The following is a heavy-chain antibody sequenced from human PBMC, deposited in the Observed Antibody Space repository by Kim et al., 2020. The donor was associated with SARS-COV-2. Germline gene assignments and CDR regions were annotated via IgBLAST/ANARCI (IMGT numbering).Heavy chain of an antibody. CDR3: AKDQIAAAGTGVDY. J-gene: IGHJ4*02. V-gene: IGHV3-43*01. Sequence: ADSVKGRFTISRDNSKNSLYLQMNSLRTEDTALYYCAKDQIAAAGTGVDYWGQGTLVTVSS. D-gene: IGHD6-13*01.